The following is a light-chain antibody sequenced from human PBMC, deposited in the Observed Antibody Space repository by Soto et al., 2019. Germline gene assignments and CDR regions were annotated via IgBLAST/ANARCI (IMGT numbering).Light chain of an antibody. J-gene: IGKJ2*01. Sequence: EIVMTQSPATLSVSPGERATLSCRASQSVRDNLAWYQQKPGQAPRLLIYGSSIRATGIPGRFSGSGSETEFTLTISSLQSEDFAVYFCQQYNNWPPYTFGQGTKLEIK. CDR1: QSVRDN. CDR2: GSS. V-gene: IGKV3-15*01. CDR3: QQYNNWPPYT.